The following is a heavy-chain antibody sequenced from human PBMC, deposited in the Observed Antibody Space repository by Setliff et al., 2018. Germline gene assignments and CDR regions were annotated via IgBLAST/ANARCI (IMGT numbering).Heavy chain of an antibody. J-gene: IGHJ3*02. CDR1: GGSFSGFY. Sequence: SETLSLTCAVYGGSFSGFYWPWIRQSPGKGLEWIGEINHSGGIDYNPSLKSRVTISVDTSKNQFSLKLMSVTAADTAVYYCARTFYYDVSDYSGDAFDIWGQGTLVTVSS. CDR2: INHSGGI. CDR3: ARTFYYDVSDYSGDAFDI. V-gene: IGHV4-34*01. D-gene: IGHD3-22*01.